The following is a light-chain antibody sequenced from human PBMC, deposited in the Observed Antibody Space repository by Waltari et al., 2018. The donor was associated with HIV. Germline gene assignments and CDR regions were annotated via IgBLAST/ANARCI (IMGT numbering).Light chain of an antibody. V-gene: IGKV3-11*01. J-gene: IGKJ4*01. CDR1: QSVGSY. CDR2: DAI. CDR3: QQRSDSPPST. Sequence: EIVLTQSPATLSFSPGETATLSCRASQSVGSYLAWYQQKPGRATRLLIYDAINRATGIPARFSGSGSGTDFTLTISSLEPEDFAVYYCQQRSDSPPSTFGGGTKVEI.